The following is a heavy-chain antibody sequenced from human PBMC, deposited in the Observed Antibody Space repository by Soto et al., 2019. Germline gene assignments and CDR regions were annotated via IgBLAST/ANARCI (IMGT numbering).Heavy chain of an antibody. CDR3: VNSDSTSAP. Sequence: GGSLRLSCAASGFTFSDYAMTWVRQAPGKGLDWVASISGSGFTPYYAASVKGRFTISRDNSKNMVYLQMNGLRVEGTAIYYCVNSDSTSAPWGQGSLVTAPQ. J-gene: IGHJ5*02. D-gene: IGHD6-13*01. CDR1: GFTFSDYA. V-gene: IGHV3-23*01. CDR2: ISGSGFTP.